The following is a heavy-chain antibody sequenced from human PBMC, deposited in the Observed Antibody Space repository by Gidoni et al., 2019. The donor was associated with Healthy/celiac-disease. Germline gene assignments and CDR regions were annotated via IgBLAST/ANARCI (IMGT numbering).Heavy chain of an antibody. J-gene: IGHJ6*02. CDR2: ISAYNGNT. D-gene: IGHD2-2*01. Sequence: QVQLVQSGAEVKKPGSSVKVSCKASGYTFTSYGISWVRQAPGQGLEWMGWISAYNGNTNYAQKLQGRVTMTTDTSTSTAYMELRSLRSDDTAVYYCARRSQLPKIYYYYGMDVWGQGTTVTVSS. CDR3: ARRSQLPKIYYYYGMDV. CDR1: GYTFTSYG. V-gene: IGHV1-18*01.